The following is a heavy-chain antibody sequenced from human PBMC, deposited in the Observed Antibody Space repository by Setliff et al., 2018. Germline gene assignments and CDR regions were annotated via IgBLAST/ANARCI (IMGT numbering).Heavy chain of an antibody. D-gene: IGHD6-25*01. CDR2: VNPGGLTS. J-gene: IGHJ4*02. CDR1: GYTLSRHY. V-gene: IGHV1-46*01. CDR3: ARAGLAAAGRKGVFDH. Sequence: ASVKVSCKATGYTLSRHYMHWVRQAPGQGLEWMGIVNPGGLTSSSTQKFEGRVTMTRDTSTSTVYKELNSLTSDDTAVYYCARAGLAAAGRKGVFDHWGQGTLVTVSS.